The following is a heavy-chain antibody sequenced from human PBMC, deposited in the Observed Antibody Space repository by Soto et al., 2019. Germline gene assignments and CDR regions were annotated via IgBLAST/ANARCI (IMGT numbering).Heavy chain of an antibody. Sequence: QVQLVQSGAEVKKPGSSVKVSCKASGGTFSSYTISWVRQAPGQGLEWMGRIIPILGIANYAQKFQGRVTITADKXRSXAXMELSSLRSEDTAVYYCARDMGDGYNYGHYYYGMDVWGQGTTVTVSS. CDR1: GGTFSSYT. D-gene: IGHD5-12*01. J-gene: IGHJ6*02. CDR2: IIPILGIA. CDR3: ARDMGDGYNYGHYYYGMDV. V-gene: IGHV1-69*08.